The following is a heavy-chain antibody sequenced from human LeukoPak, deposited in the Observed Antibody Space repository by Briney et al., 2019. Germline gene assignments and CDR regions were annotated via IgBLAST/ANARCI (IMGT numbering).Heavy chain of an antibody. V-gene: IGHV4-59*01. D-gene: IGHD1-26*01. J-gene: IGHJ4*02. CDR2: IYYSGST. Sequence: SETLSLTCTVSGGSISSYYWSWIRQPPGKGLEWIGYIYYSGSTNYNPSLKSRVTISVDTSKNQFSLKLSSVTAADTAVCYCARVLGGSYPVDYWGQGTLVTVSS. CDR1: GGSISSYY. CDR3: ARVLGGSYPVDY.